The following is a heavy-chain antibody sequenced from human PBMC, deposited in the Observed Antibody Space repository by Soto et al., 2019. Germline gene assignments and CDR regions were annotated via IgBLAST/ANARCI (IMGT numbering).Heavy chain of an antibody. CDR2: ITPMFGTP. Sequence: VSCKASGGTFSRYTITWVRQAPGQGLEWMGGITPMFGTPNYAQKFQGRVTITADESTSTAYMELSSLRSEDTAMYYCARDATLYDSSAYYYLYWGQGTLVTVSS. V-gene: IGHV1-69*01. J-gene: IGHJ4*02. CDR3: ARDATLYDSSAYYYLY. D-gene: IGHD3-22*01. CDR1: GGTFSRYT.